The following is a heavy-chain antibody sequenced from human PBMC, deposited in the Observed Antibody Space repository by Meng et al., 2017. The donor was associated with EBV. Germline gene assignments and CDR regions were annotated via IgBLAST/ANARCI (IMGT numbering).Heavy chain of an antibody. V-gene: IGHV4-61*01. CDR2: IYYSGST. CDR1: GGSVSSGSYY. D-gene: IGHD4-17*01. CDR3: ARGRYYGDYFWFDP. J-gene: IGHJ5*02. Sequence: QGQLPEAGPGLVKPSETLSLTCTVSGGSVSSGSYYWSWIRQPPGKGLEWIGYIYYSGSTNYNPSLKSRVTISVDTSKNQFSLKLSSVTAADTAVYYCARGRYYGDYFWFDPWGQGTLVTVSS.